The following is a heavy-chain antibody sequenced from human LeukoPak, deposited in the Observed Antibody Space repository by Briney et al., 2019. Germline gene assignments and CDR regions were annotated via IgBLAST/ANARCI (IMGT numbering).Heavy chain of an antibody. CDR1: GGSISSYY. CDR2: IYTSRST. J-gene: IGHJ3*02. Sequence: SETLSLTCTVSGGSISSYYWSWIRQPPGKGLEWIGYIYTSRSTNYNPSLKSRVTISVDTSKNQFSLKLSSVTAADTAVYYCARHGSVTDDAFDIWGQGTMVTVS. CDR3: ARHGSVTDDAFDI. D-gene: IGHD4-17*01. V-gene: IGHV4-4*09.